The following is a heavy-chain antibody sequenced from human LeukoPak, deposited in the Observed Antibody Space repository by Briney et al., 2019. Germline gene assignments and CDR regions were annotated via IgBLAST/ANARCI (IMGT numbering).Heavy chain of an antibody. Sequence: SQTLSLTCAISGDSVSSNSASWSWIRQSPSRGLEWLGRTYYRSKWFNNYAVSVKSRITINPDTSKNQFSLQLNSVTPEDTAVYYCARDMADSGYANYYYGMDVWGQGTTVTVSS. CDR1: GDSVSSNSAS. D-gene: IGHD5-12*01. V-gene: IGHV6-1*01. J-gene: IGHJ6*02. CDR2: TYYRSKWFN. CDR3: ARDMADSGYANYYYGMDV.